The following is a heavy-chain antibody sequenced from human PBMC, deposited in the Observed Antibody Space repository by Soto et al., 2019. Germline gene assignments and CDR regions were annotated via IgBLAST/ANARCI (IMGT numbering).Heavy chain of an antibody. Sequence: GGSLRLSCAASGFTFGDYGMHWVRQAPGKGLEWVALISYDGSNKNYADSVKGRFVISRDDSKNTVYLQMNSLGTEDTAVYYCAREGSSMIVVNNWFHTWGQGTLVTVSS. V-gene: IGHV3-30*03. CDR3: AREGSSMIVVNNWFHT. CDR2: ISYDGSNK. D-gene: IGHD3-22*01. J-gene: IGHJ5*02. CDR1: GFTFGDYG.